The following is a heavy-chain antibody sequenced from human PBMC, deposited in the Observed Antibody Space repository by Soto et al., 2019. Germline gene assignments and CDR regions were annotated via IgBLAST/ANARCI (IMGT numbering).Heavy chain of an antibody. CDR1: GYTFTGYY. D-gene: IGHD2-2*01. CDR2: INPNSGGT. V-gene: IGHV1-2*04. Sequence: ASVKVSCKASGYTFTGYYMHWVRQAPGQGLEWMGWINPNSGGTNYAQKFQGWVTMTRDTSISTAYMELSRLRSDDTAVYYCARGLPTIVVVPAAILSGRMDVWGQGTTVTVSS. J-gene: IGHJ6*02. CDR3: ARGLPTIVVVPAAILSGRMDV.